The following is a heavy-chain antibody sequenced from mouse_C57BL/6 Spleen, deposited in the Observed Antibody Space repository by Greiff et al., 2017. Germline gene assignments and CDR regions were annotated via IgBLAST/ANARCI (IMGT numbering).Heavy chain of an antibody. V-gene: IGHV1-69*01. CDR1: GYTFTSYW. CDR2: IDPSDSYT. J-gene: IGHJ2*01. D-gene: IGHD2-3*01. Sequence: VQLQQSGAELVMPGASVKLSCKASGYTFTSYWMHWVKQRPGQGLEWIGEIDPSDSYTNSNQKFKGKSTLTVDKSSSTAYMQLSSLTSEDSAVYYCARRVYDGGDYWGQGTTLTVSS. CDR3: ARRVYDGGDY.